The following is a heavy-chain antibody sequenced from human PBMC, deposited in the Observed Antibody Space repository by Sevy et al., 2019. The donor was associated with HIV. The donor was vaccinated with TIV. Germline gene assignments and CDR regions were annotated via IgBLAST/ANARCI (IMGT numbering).Heavy chain of an antibody. Sequence: GGSLRLSCAASGFTFSSYAMSWVRQAPGKGLEWVSAISGSGGSTYYADSGKGRFTIPRDNSKNTLYLQMNSLGAEDTAVYYCAKDPRRGIADYWGQGTLVTVSS. V-gene: IGHV3-23*01. CDR1: GFTFSSYA. J-gene: IGHJ4*02. CDR2: ISGSGGST. CDR3: AKDPRRGIADY. D-gene: IGHD6-13*01.